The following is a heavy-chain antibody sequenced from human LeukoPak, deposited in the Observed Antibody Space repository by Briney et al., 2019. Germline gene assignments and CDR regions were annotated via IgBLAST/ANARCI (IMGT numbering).Heavy chain of an antibody. CDR2: INHSGST. CDR1: GGSFSGYY. V-gene: IGHV4-34*01. Sequence: PSETLSLTCAVYGGSFSGYYWSWIRQPPGKGLEWIGEINHSGSTNYNPSLKSRVTISVDTSRNQFSLKLSSVTAADTAAYYCARGRRQKPFDYWGQGTLVTVSS. CDR3: ARGRRQKPFDY. J-gene: IGHJ4*02.